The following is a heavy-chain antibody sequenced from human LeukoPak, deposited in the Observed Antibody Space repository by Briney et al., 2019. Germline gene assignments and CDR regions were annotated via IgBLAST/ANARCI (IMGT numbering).Heavy chain of an antibody. CDR3: ARDQLGSYGLGY. CDR1: GYTFTSYY. Sequence: GASVKVSCKASGYTFTSYYMHWVRQAPGQGLEWMGIIDPSGGSTSYARKFQGRVTMTRDTSTSTVYMELSSLRSEDTAVYYCARDQLGSYGLGYWGQGTLVTVSS. CDR2: IDPSGGST. D-gene: IGHD5-18*01. V-gene: IGHV1-46*01. J-gene: IGHJ4*02.